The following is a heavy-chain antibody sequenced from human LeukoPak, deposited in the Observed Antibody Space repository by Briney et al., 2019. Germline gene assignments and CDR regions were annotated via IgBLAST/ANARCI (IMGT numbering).Heavy chain of an antibody. CDR3: ARGGRDGYTLYPLDY. V-gene: IGHV4-59*08. CDR2: IYYSGST. Sequence: SETLSLTCTVSGGSISSYYWSWIRQPPGKGLEWIGYIYYSGSTNYNPSLKSRVTISVDTSKNQFSLKLSSVTAADTAVYYCARGGRDGYTLYPLDYWGQGTLVTVSS. CDR1: GGSISSYY. J-gene: IGHJ4*02. D-gene: IGHD5-24*01.